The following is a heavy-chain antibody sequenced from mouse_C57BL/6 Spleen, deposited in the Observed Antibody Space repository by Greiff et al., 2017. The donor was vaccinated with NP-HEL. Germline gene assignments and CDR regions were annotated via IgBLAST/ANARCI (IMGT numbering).Heavy chain of an antibody. D-gene: IGHD1-1*01. CDR1: GYTFTDYE. CDR3: TSYYYGSSYGGYFDY. CDR2: IDPETGGT. V-gene: IGHV1-15*01. Sequence: VQLQQSGAELVRPGASVTLSCKASGYTFTDYEMHWVKQTPVHGLGWIGAIDPETGGTAYNQKFKGKAILTADKSSSTAYMELRSLTSEDSAVYYCTSYYYGSSYGGYFDYWGQGTTLTVSS. J-gene: IGHJ2*01.